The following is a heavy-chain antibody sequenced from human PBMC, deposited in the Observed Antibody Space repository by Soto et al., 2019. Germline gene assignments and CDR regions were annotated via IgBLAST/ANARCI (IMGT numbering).Heavy chain of an antibody. CDR3: ATVPWGPSITGTG. J-gene: IGHJ4*02. CDR1: GYTLTELS. V-gene: IGHV1-24*01. D-gene: IGHD1-20*01. CDR2: FDPEDGET. Sequence: ASVKISCKVSGYTLTELSMHWVRQAPGKGLEWMGGFDPEDGETIYAQKLQGRVTMTEDTSTDTAYMELSSLRSEDTAVYYCATVPWGPSITGTGWGQGTLVTVS.